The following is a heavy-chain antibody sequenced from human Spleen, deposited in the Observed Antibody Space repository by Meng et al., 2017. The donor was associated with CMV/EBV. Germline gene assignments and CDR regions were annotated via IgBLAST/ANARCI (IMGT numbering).Heavy chain of an antibody. CDR3: ARSQRFWLLTSYYYYGMDV. V-gene: IGHV4-39*07. CDR2: IYYSGST. D-gene: IGHD2-15*01. J-gene: IGHJ6*02. CDR1: GGSISSSSYY. Sequence: GSLRLSCTVSGGSISSSSYYWGWIRQPPGKGLEWIGSIYYSGSTYYNPSLKSRVTISVDTSKNQFSLKLSSVTAADTAVYYRARSQRFWLLTSYYYYGMDVWGQGTTVTVSS.